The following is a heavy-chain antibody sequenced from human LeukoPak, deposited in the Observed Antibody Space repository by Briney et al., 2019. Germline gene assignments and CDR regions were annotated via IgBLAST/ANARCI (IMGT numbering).Heavy chain of an antibody. J-gene: IGHJ6*04. CDR1: GFTFSSYE. V-gene: IGHV3-48*03. CDR2: TSSSANTI. D-gene: IGHD3-9*01. Sequence: GGSLRLSCAASGFTFSSYEMNWVRQAPGKGLEWVSYTSSSANTIYYADSVKGRFTISRDNSKNTLYLQMNSLRAEDTAVYYCASAINYDILTGYYPLDVWGKGTTVTVSS. CDR3: ASAINYDILTGYYPLDV.